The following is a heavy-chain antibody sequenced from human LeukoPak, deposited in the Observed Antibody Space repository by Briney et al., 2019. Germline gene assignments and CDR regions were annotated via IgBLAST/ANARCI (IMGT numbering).Heavy chain of an antibody. V-gene: IGHV3-21*01. J-gene: IGHJ4*02. CDR2: ISSTSSYK. CDR3: ARAYSYGQGDY. D-gene: IGHD5-18*01. CDR1: GFTFSSYG. Sequence: PGGSLRLSCAASGFTFSSYGMSWVRQAPGKGLEWVSCISSTSSYKYYADSVKGRFTISRDNAKNTLYLQMNSLRAEDTAVYYCARAYSYGQGDYWGQGTLVTVSS.